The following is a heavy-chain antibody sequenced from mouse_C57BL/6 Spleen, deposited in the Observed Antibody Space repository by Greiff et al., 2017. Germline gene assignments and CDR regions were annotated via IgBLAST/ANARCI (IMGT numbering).Heavy chain of an antibody. CDR2: IDPSDSYT. Sequence: VQLQQPGAELVMPGASVKLSCKASGYTFTSYWMHWVKQRPGQGLEWIGEIDPSDSYTNYNQKFKGKSTLTVDKSSSTAYMQLSSLTSEDSAVYYCARGRTGTYYFDYWGQGTTLTVSS. V-gene: IGHV1-69*01. CDR3: ARGRTGTYYFDY. CDR1: GYTFTSYW. J-gene: IGHJ2*01. D-gene: IGHD4-1*01.